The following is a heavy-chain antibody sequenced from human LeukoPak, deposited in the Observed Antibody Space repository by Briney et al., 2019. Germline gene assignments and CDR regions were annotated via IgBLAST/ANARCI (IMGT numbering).Heavy chain of an antibody. Sequence: GGSLRLSCAASGFTFSSYGMHWVRHAPGKGLEWVAVISYDGSNKYYADSVKGRFTISRDNSKNTLYLQMNSLRAEDTAVYYCANYGSGSVDYWGQGTLVTVSS. J-gene: IGHJ4*02. CDR1: GFTFSSYG. CDR3: ANYGSGSVDY. CDR2: ISYDGSNK. V-gene: IGHV3-30*18. D-gene: IGHD3-10*01.